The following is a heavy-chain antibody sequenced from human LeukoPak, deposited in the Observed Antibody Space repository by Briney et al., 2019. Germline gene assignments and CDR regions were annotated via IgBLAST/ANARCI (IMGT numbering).Heavy chain of an antibody. Sequence: GGSLRLSCAASGFTFSSYGMHWVRQAPGKGLEWVAVIWYDGSNKYYADSVKGRFTISRDNSKNTLYLQMNSLRAEDTAVYFCAREDGYCSGGNCYSYFDSWGQGTLVTVSS. CDR2: IWYDGSNK. D-gene: IGHD2-15*01. V-gene: IGHV3-33*01. CDR1: GFTFSSYG. CDR3: AREDGYCSGGNCYSYFDS. J-gene: IGHJ4*02.